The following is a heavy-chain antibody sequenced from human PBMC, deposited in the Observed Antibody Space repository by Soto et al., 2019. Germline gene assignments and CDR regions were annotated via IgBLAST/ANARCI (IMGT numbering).Heavy chain of an antibody. CDR3: ARRKPGCLDCHYGLDV. Sequence: EVLLVESGGGLVKPGGSLRLSCAASGFAFSDYTLNWVRQAPGKGLEWVSSISSSGSDIKYAGSVKGRFTISRDNAKNSLYLQMNSLRVDDTAVFYCARRKPGCLDCHYGLDVWGQGTTVTVSS. V-gene: IGHV3-21*01. CDR1: GFAFSDYT. J-gene: IGHJ6*02. D-gene: IGHD2-21*02. CDR2: ISSSGSDI.